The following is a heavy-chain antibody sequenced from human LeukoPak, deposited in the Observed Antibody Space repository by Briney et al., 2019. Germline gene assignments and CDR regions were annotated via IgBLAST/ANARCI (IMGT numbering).Heavy chain of an antibody. CDR1: GYTFTSYA. D-gene: IGHD1-26*01. Sequence: ASVKVSCKASGYTFTSYAMNWVRQAPGQGLEWMGWINTNTGNPTYAQGFTGRFVFSLDTSVSTAYLQISSLKAEDTAVFYCARFVGISGSYRIFDYWGQGTLVTVSS. J-gene: IGHJ4*02. CDR2: INTNTGNP. CDR3: ARFVGISGSYRIFDY. V-gene: IGHV7-4-1*02.